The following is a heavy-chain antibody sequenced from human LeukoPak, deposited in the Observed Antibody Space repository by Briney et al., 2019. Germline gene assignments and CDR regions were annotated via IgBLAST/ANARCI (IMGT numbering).Heavy chain of an antibody. J-gene: IGHJ6*02. Sequence: PGGSLRLPCAASGFTFSSYGMHWVRQAPGKGLEWVPVISYDGSKKYYADSVKGRFTISRDNSKNTLYLQMNSLRAEDTAVYYCTRDLMDYDVSTGLHHYYMDVWGQGTTVTVSS. CDR2: ISYDGSKK. CDR1: GFTFSSYG. CDR3: TRDLMDYDVSTGLHHYYMDV. D-gene: IGHD3-9*01. V-gene: IGHV3-30*03.